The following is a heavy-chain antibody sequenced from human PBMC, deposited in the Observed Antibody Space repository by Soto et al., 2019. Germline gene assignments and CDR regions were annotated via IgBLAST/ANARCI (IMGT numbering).Heavy chain of an antibody. D-gene: IGHD3-9*01. J-gene: IGHJ4*02. V-gene: IGHV4-34*01. CDR3: ARVAGYYDILTGYPRFDY. Sequence: SETLSVTCAVYVGSFSGYYWSWIRQPPGKGLEWIGEINHSGSTNYNPSLKSRVTISVDTSKNQFSLKLSSVTAADTAVYYCARVAGYYDILTGYPRFDYWGQRALDT. CDR2: INHSGST. CDR1: VGSFSGYY.